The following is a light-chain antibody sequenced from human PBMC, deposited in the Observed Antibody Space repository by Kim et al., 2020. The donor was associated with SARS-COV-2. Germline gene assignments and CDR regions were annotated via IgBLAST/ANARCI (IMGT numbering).Light chain of an antibody. CDR3: QVWDTDTDDYV. V-gene: IGLV3-21*01. J-gene: IGLJ1*01. CDR1: NIGGHS. CDR2: YDS. Sequence: SYELTQPPSVSGAPGQTARITCGGNNIGGHSVHWYQQKPGQAPVLVIYYDSDRPSGIPERFSGSKAATTDTLTISRVEAGDEADYYCQVWDTDTDDYVFG.